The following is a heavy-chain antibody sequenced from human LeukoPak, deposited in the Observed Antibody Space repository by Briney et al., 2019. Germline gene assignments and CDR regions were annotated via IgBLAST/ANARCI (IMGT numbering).Heavy chain of an antibody. CDR1: GFTFDDYA. V-gene: IGHV3-49*04. Sequence: SGGSLRLSCAASGFTFDDYAMPWVRQAPGKGLEWVGFIRSKAYGGTTEYAASVKGRFTISRDDSKSIAYLQMNSLKTEDTAVYYCTRVRGLLWFGELEFDYWGQGTLVTVSS. D-gene: IGHD3-10*01. CDR3: TRVRGLLWFGELEFDY. CDR2: IRSKAYGGTT. J-gene: IGHJ4*02.